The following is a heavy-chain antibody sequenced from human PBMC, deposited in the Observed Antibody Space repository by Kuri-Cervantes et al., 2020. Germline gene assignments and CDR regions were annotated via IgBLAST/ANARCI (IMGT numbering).Heavy chain of an antibody. CDR2: INPNGGGT. D-gene: IGHD1-26*01. CDR3: ARDVSGSYYGDY. CDR1: GYTFTGYY. V-gene: IGHV1-2*02. J-gene: IGHJ4*02. Sequence: ASVKVSCKASGYTFTGYYMHWVRQAPGQGLEWMGWINPNGGGTNYAQKFQGRVTMTRDTSISTAYMELSRLRSDDTAVYYCARDVSGSYYGDYWGQGTLVTVSS.